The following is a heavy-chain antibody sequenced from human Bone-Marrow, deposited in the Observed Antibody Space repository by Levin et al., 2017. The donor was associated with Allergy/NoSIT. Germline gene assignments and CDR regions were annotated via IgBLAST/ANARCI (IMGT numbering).Heavy chain of an antibody. CDR1: SLTARPVG. D-gene: IGHD2-8*01. CDR2: IYWDDDK. J-gene: IGHJ4*02. Sequence: SLTARPVGVGWLRPPPGKALEWLAVIYWDDDKRYSPSLRSRLTITKDTSKNQVVLTMTNMDTVDTATYYCAHRRDYNGQWKEGDFDYWGQGILVTASS. CDR3: AHRRDYNGQWKEGDFDY. V-gene: IGHV2-5*02.